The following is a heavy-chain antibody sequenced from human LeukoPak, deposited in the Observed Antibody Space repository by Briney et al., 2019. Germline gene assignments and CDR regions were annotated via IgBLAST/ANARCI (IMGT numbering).Heavy chain of an antibody. J-gene: IGHJ3*02. CDR3: ARDYLVGGTDAFDI. D-gene: IGHD1-1*01. CDR2: IGGSGSTI. V-gene: IGHV3-48*03. CDR1: GFTFSSYE. Sequence: AAGSLTLSCAASGFTFSSYEMNWVRQAPGQGLGLVSYIGGSGSTIYYADSVKSRFTISRDNANNSLYLQMNRLRGDDTAVYYCARDYLVGGTDAFDIWGQGTMVTVSS.